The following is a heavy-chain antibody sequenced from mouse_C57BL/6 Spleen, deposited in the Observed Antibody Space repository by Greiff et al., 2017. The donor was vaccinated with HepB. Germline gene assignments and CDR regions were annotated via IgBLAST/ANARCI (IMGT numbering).Heavy chain of an antibody. V-gene: IGHV1-50*01. CDR1: GYTFTSYW. CDR2: IDPSDSYT. Sequence: QVQLQQPGAELVKPGASVKLSCKASGYTFTSYWMQWVKQRPGQGLEWIGEIDPSDSYTNYNQKFKGQATLTVDTSSSTAYMQLSSLTSEDSAVYYCARSWYYGSSYHGYFEVWGTGTTVTVSS. J-gene: IGHJ1*03. CDR3: ARSWYYGSSYHGYFEV. D-gene: IGHD1-1*01.